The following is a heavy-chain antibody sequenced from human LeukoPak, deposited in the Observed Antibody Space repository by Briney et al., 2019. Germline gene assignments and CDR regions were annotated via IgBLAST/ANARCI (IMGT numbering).Heavy chain of an antibody. J-gene: IGHJ2*01. CDR2: MTSSSTYI. V-gene: IGHV3-21*01. D-gene: IGHD3-10*01. CDR3: AKDRRPTVSGGYFDL. Sequence: GRSLRLSCAASGFTFSTYNMNWVRQAPGKGLEWVSSMTSSSTYIYYAASVKGRFTISRDNAKNSLYLRMHSLRAEDTALYYCAKDRRPTVSGGYFDLWGRGTLVIVSS. CDR1: GFTFSTYN.